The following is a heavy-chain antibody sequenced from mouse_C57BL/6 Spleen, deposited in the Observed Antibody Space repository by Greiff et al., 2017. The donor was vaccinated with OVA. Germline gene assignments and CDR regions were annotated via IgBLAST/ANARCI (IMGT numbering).Heavy chain of an antibody. J-gene: IGHJ2*01. CDR1: GYTFTSYW. CDR2: IDPSDSYT. CDR3: ARGLLWFDY. V-gene: IGHV1-50*01. Sequence: VQLQQPGAELVKPGASVKLSCKASGYTFTSYWMQWVKQRPGQGLEWIGEIDPSDSYTNYNQKFKGKATLTVDTSSSTAYMQLSSLTSEDSAVYYCARGLLWFDYWGQGTTLTVSS. D-gene: IGHD2-1*01.